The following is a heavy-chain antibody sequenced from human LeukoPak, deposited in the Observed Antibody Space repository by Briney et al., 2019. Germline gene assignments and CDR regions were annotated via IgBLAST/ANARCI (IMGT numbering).Heavy chain of an antibody. D-gene: IGHD3-10*01. CDR3: ARGRSITLLRGVAMSDGFDI. Sequence: GGSLRLSCAASGFTFSSYGMHWVRQAPGKGLEWVSFTDTSGRYVYYGDSVKGRFTISRDNAKNLLFLQMNGLRAKDTALYYCARGRSITLLRGVAMSDGFDIWGQGAMVAVSS. V-gene: IGHV3-21*06. J-gene: IGHJ3*02. CDR2: TDTSGRYV. CDR1: GFTFSSYG.